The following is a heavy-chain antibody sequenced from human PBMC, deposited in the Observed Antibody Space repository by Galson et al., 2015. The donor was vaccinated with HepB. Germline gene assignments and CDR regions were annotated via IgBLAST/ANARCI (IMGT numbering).Heavy chain of an antibody. CDR2: IYYSGTT. Sequence: ETLSLTCTVSGDSISTSLYYWGWIRQGPGKDLEWIGSIYYSGTTYYSPSFQSRVAMSVDTSKNQLSPTLTSVTAADTAVYYCARPLVLNGRFYPGVGPFHIWGQGTMVTVS. CDR1: GDSISTSLYY. J-gene: IGHJ3*02. CDR3: ARPLVLNGRFYPGVGPFHI. V-gene: IGHV4-39*01. D-gene: IGHD1-26*01.